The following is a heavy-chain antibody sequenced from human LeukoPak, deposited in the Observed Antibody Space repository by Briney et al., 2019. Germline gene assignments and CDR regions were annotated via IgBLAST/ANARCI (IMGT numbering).Heavy chain of an antibody. CDR1: GYTFTSYD. Sequence: VASVKVSCKASGYTFTSYDINWVRQATGQVLEWMGRIIPILGIANYAQKFQGRVTITADKSTSTAYMELSSLRSEDTAVYYCARGPPHYDFYFDYWGQGTLVTVSS. V-gene: IGHV1-69*04. D-gene: IGHD3-3*01. CDR2: IIPILGIA. CDR3: ARGPPHYDFYFDY. J-gene: IGHJ4*02.